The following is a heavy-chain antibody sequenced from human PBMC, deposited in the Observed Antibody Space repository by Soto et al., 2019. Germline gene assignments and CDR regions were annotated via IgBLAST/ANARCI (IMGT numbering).Heavy chain of an antibody. CDR3: ARAWIRGPYYYDSSPYTCEHWFDT. CDR2: IYHGGST. D-gene: IGHD3-22*01. Sequence: TLSLTCAVSGYSISSGYYWGWLRQPPGKGLEWIGSIYHGGSTYYNPSLNSRVTLSIDMTNSHVSLILNSVTAADTAVYYCARAWIRGPYYYDSSPYTCEHWFDTWGQGTRFTVSS. CDR1: GYSISSGYY. V-gene: IGHV4-38-2*01. J-gene: IGHJ5*02.